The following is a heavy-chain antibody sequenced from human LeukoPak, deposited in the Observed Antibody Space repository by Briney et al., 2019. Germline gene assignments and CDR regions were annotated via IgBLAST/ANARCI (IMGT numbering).Heavy chain of an antibody. CDR2: ISSSGSST. CDR3: AKVPTWHWLRDY. D-gene: IGHD5-12*01. CDR1: GFTFSSYD. V-gene: IGHV3-23*01. J-gene: IGHJ4*02. Sequence: PGGSLRLSCAASGFTFSSYDMSWVRQAPGKGLEWVSGISSSGSSTYYADSVKGRLTISRDNSKNTLYLQMNSLRAETQAVYYGAKVPTWHWLRDYCGEGTLVTVSS.